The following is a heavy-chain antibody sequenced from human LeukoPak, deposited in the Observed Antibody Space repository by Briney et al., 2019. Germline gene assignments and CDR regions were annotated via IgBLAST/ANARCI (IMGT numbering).Heavy chain of an antibody. V-gene: IGHV3-23*01. Sequence: GGSLRLSCAASGFTFSSYAMSWVRQAPGKGLEWVSAISGSGGSTYYADSVKGRFTISRDNSKNTLYLQMNSLRAEDTAVYYCAKSLDSSSPYYYYYMDVWGKGTTVTVSS. CDR2: ISGSGGST. J-gene: IGHJ6*03. CDR3: AKSLDSSSPYYYYYMDV. D-gene: IGHD6-6*01. CDR1: GFTFSSYA.